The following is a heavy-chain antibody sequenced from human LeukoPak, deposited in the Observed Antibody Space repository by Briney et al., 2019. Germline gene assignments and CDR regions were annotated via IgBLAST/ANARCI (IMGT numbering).Heavy chain of an antibody. CDR3: AKAADQYYYSYFYYMDV. CDR1: GFTFSSYG. V-gene: IGHV3-30*18. D-gene: IGHD2/OR15-2a*01. Sequence: GRSLRLSCAASGFTFSSYGMHWVRQAPGKGLEWVAVISYDGSSKDYADSVKGRFTISRDNSKNTLYLQMNSLTVEDTAVYYCAKAADQYYYSYFYYMDVWGKGTTDTVSS. CDR2: ISYDGSSK. J-gene: IGHJ6*03.